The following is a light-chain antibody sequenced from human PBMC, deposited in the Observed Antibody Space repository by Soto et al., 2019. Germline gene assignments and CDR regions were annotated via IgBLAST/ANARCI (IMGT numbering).Light chain of an antibody. Sequence: QSVLTQPASVSGSPGQSITISCTGTSSDVGGYNYVSWYQQHTGKAPKLMIYEVSNRPSGVSNRFSGSKSGNTASLTISGLQAEDEADYYCSSYTSSNIDYVFGTGTKVTVL. J-gene: IGLJ1*01. V-gene: IGLV2-14*01. CDR3: SSYTSSNIDYV. CDR1: SSDVGGYNY. CDR2: EVS.